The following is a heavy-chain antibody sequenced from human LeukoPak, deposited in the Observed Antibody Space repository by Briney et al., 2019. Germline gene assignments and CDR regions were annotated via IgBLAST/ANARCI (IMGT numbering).Heavy chain of an antibody. D-gene: IGHD6-19*01. CDR3: ARPRATGIAVAGIGY. J-gene: IGHJ4*02. Sequence: GGSLRLSCAASGFTVSSNYMSWVRQAPGKGLEWVSVIYSGGSTYHADSVKGRFTISRDNSKNTLYLQMNSLRVEDTAVYYCARPRATGIAVAGIGYWGQGTLVTVSS. CDR1: GFTVSSNY. V-gene: IGHV3-66*02. CDR2: IYSGGST.